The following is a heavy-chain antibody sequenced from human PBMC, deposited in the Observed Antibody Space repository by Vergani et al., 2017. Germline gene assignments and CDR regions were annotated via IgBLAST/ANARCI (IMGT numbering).Heavy chain of an antibody. CDR2: ISRNSNSI. J-gene: IGHJ5*02. Sequence: EVQLEESGGGLVLPGRSLRLSCVASGFTSAGYAMHWVWQAPGKGLEWVSGISRNSNSIGYADSVKGRFTISRDNAKNSLYLQMHSLRAEDSALYYCTKDLGTSSGGGWFDPWGQGTLVTVSS. CDR1: GFTSAGYA. D-gene: IGHD6-6*01. CDR3: TKDLGTSSGGGWFDP. V-gene: IGHV3-9*02.